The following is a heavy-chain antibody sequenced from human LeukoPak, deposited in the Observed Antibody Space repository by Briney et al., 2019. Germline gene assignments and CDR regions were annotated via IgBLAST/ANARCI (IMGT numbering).Heavy chain of an antibody. CDR3: TSHDYGDYIPFDY. CDR2: IRSKGNNYAT. J-gene: IGHJ4*02. CDR1: GFTFSGSA. Sequence: GGSLRLSCAASGFTFSGSAMHWVRQASGKGLEWVGRIRSKGNNYATAYVASVKGRFTISRDDSKNTAYLQMNSLKTEDTAVYYCTSHDYGDYIPFDYWGQGTLVTVSS. D-gene: IGHD4-17*01. V-gene: IGHV3-73*01.